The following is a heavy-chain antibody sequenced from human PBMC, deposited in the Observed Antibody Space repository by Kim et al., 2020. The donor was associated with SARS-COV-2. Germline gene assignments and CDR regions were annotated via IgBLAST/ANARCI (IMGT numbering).Heavy chain of an antibody. V-gene: IGHV4-34*01. Sequence: SLKSRVTISVDTSKNQFSLKLSSVTAADTAVYYCARVLRVDTAMVTGMDVWGQGTTVIVSS. CDR3: ARVLRVDTAMVTGMDV. D-gene: IGHD5-18*01. J-gene: IGHJ6*02.